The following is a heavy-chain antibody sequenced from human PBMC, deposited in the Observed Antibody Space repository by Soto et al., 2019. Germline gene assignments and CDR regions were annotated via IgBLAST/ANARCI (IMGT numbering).Heavy chain of an antibody. CDR1: GGTFSSYA. D-gene: IGHD2-2*01. CDR2: IIPIFGTA. Sequence: ASVKVSCKASGGTFSSYAISWVRQAPGQGLEWMGGIIPIFGTANYAQKFQGRVTITADESTSTAYMELSSLRAEDTAVYYCASLGCSSTSCPYDFWSGLYYCMDVWGQGTTVTVSS. J-gene: IGHJ6*02. CDR3: ASLGCSSTSCPYDFWSGLYYCMDV. V-gene: IGHV1-69*13.